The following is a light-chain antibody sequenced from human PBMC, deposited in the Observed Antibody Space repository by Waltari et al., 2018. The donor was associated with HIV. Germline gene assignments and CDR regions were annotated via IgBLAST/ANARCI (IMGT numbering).Light chain of an antibody. V-gene: IGLV1-44*01. Sequence: QSVLAQPPSPSGTPGQRVTLSCSGSRSNIGSNSVTWYQHFPGTAPKLLSYGYSLRPSGVPARFSGSKFGTSASLVITGLQSGDEADYYCSTWDDRLNGPVVFGGGTRLTVL. J-gene: IGLJ2*01. CDR1: RSNIGSNS. CDR2: GYS. CDR3: STWDDRLNGPVV.